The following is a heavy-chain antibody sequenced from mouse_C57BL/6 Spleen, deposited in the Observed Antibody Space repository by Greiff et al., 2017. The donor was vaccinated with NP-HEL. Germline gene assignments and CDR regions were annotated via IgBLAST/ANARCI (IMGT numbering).Heavy chain of an antibody. V-gene: IGHV1-14*01. CDR2: IYPYNDDT. CDR3: AREDYYGSSWDYYAMDY. Sequence: VQLQQSGPELVKPGASVKMSCKASGYTFTSYVMHWVKQKPGQGLEWIGYIYPYNDDTKYNEKFKGQATLTSDKSSSTAYMELSSLTSEDSAVYYCAREDYYGSSWDYYAMDYWGQGTSVTVSS. J-gene: IGHJ4*01. D-gene: IGHD1-1*01. CDR1: GYTFTSYV.